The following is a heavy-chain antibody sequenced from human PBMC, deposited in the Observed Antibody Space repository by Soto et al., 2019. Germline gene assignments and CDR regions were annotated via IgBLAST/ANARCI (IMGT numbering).Heavy chain of an antibody. CDR1: GYTFTSYG. V-gene: IGHV1-18*01. CDR3: ARGFIVDYYDSSGYYQFFDY. Sequence: ASVKVSCKASGYTFTSYGISWVRQAPGQGLEWMGWISAYNDNTNYAQKLQGRVTMTTDTSTSTAYMELRSLRSDDTAVYYCARGFIVDYYDSSGYYQFFDYWGQGTLVTVSS. J-gene: IGHJ4*02. D-gene: IGHD3-22*01. CDR2: ISAYNDNT.